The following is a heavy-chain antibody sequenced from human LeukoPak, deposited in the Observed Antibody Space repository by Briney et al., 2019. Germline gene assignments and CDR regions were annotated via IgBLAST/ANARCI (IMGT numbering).Heavy chain of an antibody. J-gene: IGHJ4*02. CDR3: ARRGGSSWYYFDY. D-gene: IGHD6-13*01. Sequence: GESLKISCKGSGYTFTNYWIGWVRQMPGKGLEWMGIIYPDDSDSRYSPSFQGRVTISADKPITTAYLQWSSLKASDTAMYYCARRGGSSWYYFDYWGQGTLVTVSS. CDR1: GYTFTNYW. V-gene: IGHV5-51*01. CDR2: IYPDDSDS.